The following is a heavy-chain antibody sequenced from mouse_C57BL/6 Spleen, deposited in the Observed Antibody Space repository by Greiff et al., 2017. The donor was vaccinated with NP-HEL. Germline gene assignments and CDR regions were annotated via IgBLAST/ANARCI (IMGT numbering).Heavy chain of an antibody. Sequence: EVKVEESGGGLVQPGGSMKLSCVASGFTFSNYWMNWVRQSPEKGLEWVAQIRLKSDNYATHYAESVKGRFTISRDDSKSSVYLQMNNLRAEDTGIYYCTGGITTVVATRAYWGQGTLVTVSA. J-gene: IGHJ3*01. CDR3: TGGITTVVATRAY. CDR2: IRLKSDNYAT. V-gene: IGHV6-3*01. D-gene: IGHD1-1*01. CDR1: GFTFSNYW.